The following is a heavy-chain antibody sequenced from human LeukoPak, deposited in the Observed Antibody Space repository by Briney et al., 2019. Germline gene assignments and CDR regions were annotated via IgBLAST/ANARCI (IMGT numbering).Heavy chain of an antibody. J-gene: IGHJ4*02. Sequence: SETLSLTCTVSGGSISSYSWSWIRQPPGKGLEWIGYIYYTGSTNYNPSLKSRVTMSLDTSKNQFSLKLSSVTAADTAVYYCARGRRAAAGHWGQGTLVTVSS. D-gene: IGHD6-13*01. CDR2: IYYTGST. CDR1: GGSISSYS. V-gene: IGHV4-59*12. CDR3: ARGRRAAAGH.